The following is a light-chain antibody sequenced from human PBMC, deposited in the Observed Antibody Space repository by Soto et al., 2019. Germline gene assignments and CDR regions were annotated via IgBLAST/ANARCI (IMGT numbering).Light chain of an antibody. CDR2: GTS. J-gene: IGKJ4*02. CDR1: ENVRTN. Sequence: EIVMTQSPAILSVSPGEGATLSCRASENVRTNVAWYQQKPGQAPRLLIYGTSTRVTGIPARFSGSGSGTEFTLTISSLQSEDFAVYYCQQYYNWPLTFGGGTKVDIK. V-gene: IGKV3-15*01. CDR3: QQYYNWPLT.